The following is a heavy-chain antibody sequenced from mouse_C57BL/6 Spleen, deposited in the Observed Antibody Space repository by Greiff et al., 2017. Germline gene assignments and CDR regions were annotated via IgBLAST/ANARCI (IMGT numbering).Heavy chain of an antibody. J-gene: IGHJ2*01. V-gene: IGHV1-69*01. CDR3: ARSITTVVVPFDY. CDR1: GYTFTSYW. Sequence: QVQLQQPGAELVMPGASVKLSCKASGYTFTSYWMHWVKQRPGQGLEWIGELDPSDSYTNYNQKFKGKSTLTVDKSSSTAYMQLSSLTSEDSAVYYCARSITTVVVPFDYWGKGTTLTVSS. CDR2: LDPSDSYT. D-gene: IGHD1-1*01.